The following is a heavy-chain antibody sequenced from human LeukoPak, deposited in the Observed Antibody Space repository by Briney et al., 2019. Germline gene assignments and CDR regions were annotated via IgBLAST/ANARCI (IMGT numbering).Heavy chain of an antibody. CDR3: AKRGVVIRVFLVGFHKEAYYFDS. Sequence: GGSLRLSCAVSGITLSNYGISWVRQAPGKGLEWVAGLSGSGGGTNYADSVQGRFTISRDNPKNTLYLQMNSLRAEDTAVYFCAKRGVVIRVFLVGFHKEAYYFDSWGQGALVTVSS. V-gene: IGHV3-23*01. CDR1: GITLSNYG. D-gene: IGHD3-10*01. J-gene: IGHJ4*02. CDR2: LSGSGGGT.